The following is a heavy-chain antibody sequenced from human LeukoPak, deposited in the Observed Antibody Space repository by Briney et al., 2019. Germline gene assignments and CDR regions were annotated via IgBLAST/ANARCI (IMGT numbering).Heavy chain of an antibody. CDR2: ISSSSSYI. D-gene: IGHD7-27*01. CDR1: GFTFSSYS. CDR3: ARHLTGDRDDAFDI. V-gene: IGHV3-21*01. J-gene: IGHJ3*02. Sequence: GGSLRLSYAASGFTFSSYSMNWVRQAPGKGLEWVSSISSSSSYIYYADSMKGRFTISRDNAKNSLYLQMNSLRAEDTAVYYCARHLTGDRDDAFDIWGQGTMVTVSS.